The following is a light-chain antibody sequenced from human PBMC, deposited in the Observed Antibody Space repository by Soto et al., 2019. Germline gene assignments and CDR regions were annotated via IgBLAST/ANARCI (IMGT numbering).Light chain of an antibody. CDR1: QGVRSY. J-gene: IGKJ1*01. CDR2: GAS. CDR3: QQYNSYWT. Sequence: ILLTQSPSSLSASVGDRVTITCRASQGVRSYLAWFQQRPGKAPKLLIFGASTLQNGVPARFSGSGSGTEYTLTISSLQPDDFATYYCQQYNSYWTFGQGTKVDI. V-gene: IGKV1-9*01.